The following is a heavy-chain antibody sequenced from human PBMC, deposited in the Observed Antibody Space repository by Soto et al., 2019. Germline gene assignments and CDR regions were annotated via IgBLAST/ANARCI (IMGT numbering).Heavy chain of an antibody. J-gene: IGHJ5*01. CDR1: GGSVSSGSYY. Sequence: SETLSLTCTVSGGSVSSGSYYWSWIRQPPGKGLEWIGDIYYSGSTNYNTSLKSRVTISVDTSKNQFSLQRSSVTAADTAVYSCARLSLAARRSQVNLFVSWGQGTLVTVSS. CDR2: IYYSGST. D-gene: IGHD6-6*01. CDR3: ARLSLAARRSQVNLFVS. V-gene: IGHV4-61*01.